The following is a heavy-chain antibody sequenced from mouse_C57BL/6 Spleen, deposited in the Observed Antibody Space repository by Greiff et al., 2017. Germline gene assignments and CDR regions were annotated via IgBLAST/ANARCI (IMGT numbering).Heavy chain of an antibody. V-gene: IGHV5-4*01. CDR3: ARDRGPLYYFDY. D-gene: IGHD3-1*01. CDR1: GFTFSSYA. J-gene: IGHJ2*01. CDR2: ISDGGSYT. Sequence: EVHLVESGGGLVKPGGSLKLSCAASGFTFSSYAMSWVRQTPEKRLEWVATISDGGSYTYYPDNVKGRFTISRDNAKNNLYLQMSHLKSEDTAMYYCARDRGPLYYFDYWGQGTTLTVSS.